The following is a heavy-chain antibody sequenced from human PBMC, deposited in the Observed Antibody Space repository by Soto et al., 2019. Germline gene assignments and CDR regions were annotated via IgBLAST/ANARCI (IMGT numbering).Heavy chain of an antibody. V-gene: IGHV1-24*01. CDR2: FDPEDGET. CDR1: GYTLTELS. Sequence: ASVKVSCKVSGYTLTELSMHWVRQAPGKGLERMGGFDPEDGETIYAQKFQGRVTMTEDTSTDTAYMELSSLRSDDTAVYYCARDSSTTVTPRGFDYWGQGTLVTVSS. D-gene: IGHD4-17*01. CDR3: ARDSSTTVTPRGFDY. J-gene: IGHJ4*02.